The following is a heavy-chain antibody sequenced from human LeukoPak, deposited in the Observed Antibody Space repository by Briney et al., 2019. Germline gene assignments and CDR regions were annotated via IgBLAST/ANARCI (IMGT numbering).Heavy chain of an antibody. D-gene: IGHD3-22*01. Sequence: GGSLRLSCAASGFTLSGSAMHWVRQASGKGLEWVGRIRTKGDNYATAYAASVKGRFTISRDDSKNMAFLQMNSLKTEDTAVYYCTRLGDYFDGGDFWGQGTRVTVSS. CDR1: GFTLSGSA. J-gene: IGHJ4*02. CDR3: TRLGDYFDGGDF. V-gene: IGHV3-73*01. CDR2: IRTKGDNYAT.